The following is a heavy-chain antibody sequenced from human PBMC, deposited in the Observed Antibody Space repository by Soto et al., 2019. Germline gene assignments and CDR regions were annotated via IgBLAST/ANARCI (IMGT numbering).Heavy chain of an antibody. CDR2: ISAYNGNT. D-gene: IGHD6-6*01. J-gene: IGHJ5*02. CDR3: ARSYISPSYLFAP. CDR1: GYTFTSYC. Sequence: ASVKVSCKASGYTFTSYCISWVRQAPGQGLEWMGWISAYNGNTNYAQKLQDRVTMTTDTSTSTAYMELRSLRSEDTAMYYCARSYISPSYLFAPWGQGTLVTVSS. V-gene: IGHV1-18*01.